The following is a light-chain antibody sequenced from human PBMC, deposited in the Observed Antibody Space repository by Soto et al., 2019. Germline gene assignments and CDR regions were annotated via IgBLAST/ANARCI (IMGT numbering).Light chain of an antibody. CDR3: QQYSNWPLT. V-gene: IGKV3-15*01. CDR2: GAS. Sequence: EIVMTQSPATLSVSPGERATLSCRASQTVNNNLAWYQQKPGQAPRLLIYGASARATGIPARFSGSGSGTEFTLTISSLQSEDFADYYCQQYSNWPLTFGGGTKVEIK. J-gene: IGKJ4*01. CDR1: QTVNNN.